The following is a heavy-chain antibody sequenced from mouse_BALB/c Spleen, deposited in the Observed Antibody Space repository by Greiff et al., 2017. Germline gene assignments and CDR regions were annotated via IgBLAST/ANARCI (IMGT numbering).Heavy chain of an antibody. CDR1: GFTFSSYG. CDR2: INSNGGST. J-gene: IGHJ2*01. Sequence: EVKLVESGGGLVQPGGSLKLSCAASGFTFSSYGMSWVRQTPDKRLELVATINSNGGSTYYPDSVKGRFTISRDNAKNTLYLQMSSLKSEDTAMYYCARDAPLYCCGSGYYFDYWGQGTTLTVSS. D-gene: IGHD1-1*01. CDR3: ARDAPLYCCGSGYYFDY. V-gene: IGHV5-6-3*01.